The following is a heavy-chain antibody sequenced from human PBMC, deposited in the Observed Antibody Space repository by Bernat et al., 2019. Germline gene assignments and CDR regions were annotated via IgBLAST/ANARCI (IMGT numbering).Heavy chain of an antibody. CDR3: ARDPGNRGLDP. CDR1: GFTFSGYG. V-gene: IGHV3-74*03. CDR2: INGDRSST. J-gene: IGHJ5*02. Sequence: EAELVESGGGLVQPGGSLRLSCAASGFTFSGYGMFWVRQAPGKGLVWVSRINGDRSSTTYADSVKGRFTISRDNTKNTLYLQMNSLRPEDTAVDFCARDPGNRGLDPWGQGTLVTVSS. D-gene: IGHD4-23*01.